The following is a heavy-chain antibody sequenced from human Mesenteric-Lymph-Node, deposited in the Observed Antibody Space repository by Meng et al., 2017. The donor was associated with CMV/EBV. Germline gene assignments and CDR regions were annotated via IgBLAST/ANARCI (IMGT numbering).Heavy chain of an antibody. Sequence: SLKISCEASGFRFDDYAMHWVRQAPGKGLEWVSGISWNGGSVGYGDSVRGRFTISRDNAKKSLYLQMISLRIEDTAFYYCVKDQVTFSTFRSGWPVDYWGQGALVTVSS. J-gene: IGHJ4*02. CDR1: GFRFDDYA. D-gene: IGHD6-19*01. CDR3: VKDQVTFSTFRSGWPVDY. CDR2: ISWNGGSV. V-gene: IGHV3-9*01.